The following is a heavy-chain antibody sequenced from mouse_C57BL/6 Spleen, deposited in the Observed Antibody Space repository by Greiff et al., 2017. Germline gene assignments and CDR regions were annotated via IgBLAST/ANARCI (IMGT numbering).Heavy chain of an antibody. V-gene: IGHV1-82*01. J-gene: IGHJ4*01. CDR2: IYPGDGDT. CDR3: ARGGPDYAMDY. Sequence: QVQLQQSGPELVKPGASVKISCKASGYAFSSSWMNWVKQRPGKGLEWIGRIYPGDGDTNYNGKFKGKATLTADKSSSTAYMQLSSLTSEDSAVYVCARGGPDYAMDYWGQGTSVTVSS. CDR1: GYAFSSSW.